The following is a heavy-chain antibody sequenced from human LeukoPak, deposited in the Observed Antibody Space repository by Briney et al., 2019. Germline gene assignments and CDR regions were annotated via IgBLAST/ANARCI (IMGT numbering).Heavy chain of an antibody. V-gene: IGHV3-23*01. Sequence: GGSLRLSCAASGFTFSSYAMSWVRQAPGKGLEWVSAISGSGGSTYYADSVKGRFTISRDNSKNTLYLQMNSLRAEDTAVYYCAKETRPNILTGYYKGDDPNWFDPWGQGTLATVSS. CDR1: GFTFSSYA. CDR3: AKETRPNILTGYYKGDDPNWFDP. CDR2: ISGSGGST. J-gene: IGHJ5*02. D-gene: IGHD3-9*01.